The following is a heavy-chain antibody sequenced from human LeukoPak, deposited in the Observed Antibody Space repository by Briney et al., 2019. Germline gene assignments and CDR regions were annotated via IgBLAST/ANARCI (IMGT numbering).Heavy chain of an antibody. J-gene: IGHJ4*02. D-gene: IGHD3-3*01. CDR3: ARGPYDFRSDYYRGLDY. CDR2: IIPIFGTA. V-gene: IGHV1-69*05. CDR1: GGTFSSYA. Sequence: RWASVKVSCKASGGTFSSYAISWVRQAPGQGLEWMGGIIPIFGTANYAQKFQGRVTITTDESTSTAYMELSSLRSEDTAVYYCARGPYDFRSDYYRGLDYWGQGTLVTVSS.